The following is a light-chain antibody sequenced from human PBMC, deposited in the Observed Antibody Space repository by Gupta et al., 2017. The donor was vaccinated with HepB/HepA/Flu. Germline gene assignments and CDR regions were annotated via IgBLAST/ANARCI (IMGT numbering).Light chain of an antibody. Sequence: EIVLTQSPGTLSLSSGERATLSCWASQSISNNYLAWYHQIPGQAPRLLIYGASSRATGIPDRFSGSGSGTDFTLTISRLEPEDFAVYHCQQDGSSPITFGQGTRLENK. CDR3: QQDGSSPIT. J-gene: IGKJ5*01. V-gene: IGKV3-20*01. CDR2: GAS. CDR1: QSISNNY.